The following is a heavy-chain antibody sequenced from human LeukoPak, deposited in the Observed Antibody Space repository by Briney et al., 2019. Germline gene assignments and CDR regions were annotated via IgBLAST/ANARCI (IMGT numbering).Heavy chain of an antibody. D-gene: IGHD3-22*01. CDR3: ARVYYDSSGYYHHFDY. J-gene: IGHJ4*02. CDR1: GGTFSSYA. Sequence: SVKVSCKASGGTFSSYAISWVRQAPGQGLGWMGRIIPIFGTANYAQKFQGRVTITTDESTSTAYMELSSLRSEDTAVYYCARVYYDSSGYYHHFDYWGQGTLVTVSS. V-gene: IGHV1-69*05. CDR2: IIPIFGTA.